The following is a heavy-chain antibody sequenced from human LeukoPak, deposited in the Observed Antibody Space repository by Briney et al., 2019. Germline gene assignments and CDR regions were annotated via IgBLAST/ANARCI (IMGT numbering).Heavy chain of an antibody. V-gene: IGHV3-21*05. CDR3: ARGGSGNSNWFDP. J-gene: IGHJ5*02. CDR2: ISSSSSLI. Sequence: GGSLRLSCAASGFTFSSYSMYWVRQAPGRGLEWVSYISSSSSLIHYADSVKGRFTISRDNAKNSLDLQMNSLRVEDTALYYCARGGSGNSNWFDPWGQGTLVTVSS. CDR1: GFTFSSYS. D-gene: IGHD4-23*01.